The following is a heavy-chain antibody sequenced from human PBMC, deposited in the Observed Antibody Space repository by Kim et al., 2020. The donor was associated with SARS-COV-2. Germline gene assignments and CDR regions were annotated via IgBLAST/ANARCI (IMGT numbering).Heavy chain of an antibody. D-gene: IGHD6-13*01. V-gene: IGHV3-48*03. Sequence: GGSLRLSCAASGFTFSSYEMNWVRQAPGKGLEWVSYISSSGSTIYYADSVKGRFTISRDNAKNSLYLQMNSLRAEDTAVYYCARGAESKQQLVPYYYYYGMDVWGQGTTVTVSS. CDR2: ISSSGSTI. CDR1: GFTFSSYE. J-gene: IGHJ6*02. CDR3: ARGAESKQQLVPYYYYYGMDV.